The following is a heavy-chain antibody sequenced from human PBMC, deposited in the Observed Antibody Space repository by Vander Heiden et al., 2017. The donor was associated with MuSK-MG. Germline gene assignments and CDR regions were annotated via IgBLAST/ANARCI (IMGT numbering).Heavy chain of an antibody. Sequence: EVHLVESGGGVVQPGASLRLSCAASGFTGSSYWMGWVRQAPGKGLEAVANIKQDGSENYYVDSVKGRFTISRDNAKNSLYLQMNNLRAEDTAGYYCARGVRWLDYWGRGRLVTISS. CDR1: GFTGSSYW. CDR3: ARGVRWLDY. D-gene: IGHD2-2*03. J-gene: IGHJ4*02. CDR2: IKQDGSEN. V-gene: IGHV3-7*04.